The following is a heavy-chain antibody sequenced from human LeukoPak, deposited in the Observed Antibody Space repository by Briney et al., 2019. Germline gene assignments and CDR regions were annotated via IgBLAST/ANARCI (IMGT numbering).Heavy chain of an antibody. J-gene: IGHJ3*02. CDR1: GGTFSSYA. Sequence: SVKVSCKASGGTFSSYAISWVRQAPGQGLEWMGRIIPILGIANYAQKFQGRVTITADKSTSTAYVELSSLRSEDTAVYYCARDGRGTLLRAFDIWGQGTMVTVSS. CDR3: ARDGRGTLLRAFDI. CDR2: IIPILGIA. V-gene: IGHV1-69*04. D-gene: IGHD1-26*01.